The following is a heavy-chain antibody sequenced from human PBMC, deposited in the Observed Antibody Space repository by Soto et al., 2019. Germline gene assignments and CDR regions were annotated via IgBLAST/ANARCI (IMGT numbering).Heavy chain of an antibody. CDR2: IYYSGST. Sequence: QVQLQESGPGLVKPSQNLSLTCTVSGGSISSGGYYWSWIRQHPGKGLEWIGYIYYSGSTYYNPSLKSRVTISVDTSKNQFSLKLSSVTAADTAVYYCARSEGYCSGGSCYRYYYYYMDVWGKGSTVTVSS. V-gene: IGHV4-31*03. J-gene: IGHJ6*03. CDR1: GGSISSGGYY. D-gene: IGHD2-15*01. CDR3: ARSEGYCSGGSCYRYYYYYMDV.